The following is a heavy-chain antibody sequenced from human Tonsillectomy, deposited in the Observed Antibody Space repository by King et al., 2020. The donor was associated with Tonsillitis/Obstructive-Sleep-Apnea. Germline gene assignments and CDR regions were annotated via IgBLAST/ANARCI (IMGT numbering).Heavy chain of an antibody. D-gene: IGHD6-13*01. CDR3: AKGPIAGEGSPYFFDY. CDR1: GFTFNNYA. V-gene: IGHV3-23*04. Sequence: VQLVESGGGLVQPGGSLRLSCAASGFTFNNYAMFWVRQTPGKGLEWVSTISASGGSTYYADSVKGRFTISRDNSKNTLYLQMNSLRAEDTAVYYCAKGPIAGEGSPYFFDYWGQGTLVTVSS. CDR2: ISASGGST. J-gene: IGHJ4*02.